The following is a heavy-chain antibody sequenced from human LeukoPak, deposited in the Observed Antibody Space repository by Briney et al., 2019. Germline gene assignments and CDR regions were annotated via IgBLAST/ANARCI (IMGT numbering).Heavy chain of an antibody. CDR2: ISYDGSDK. J-gene: IGHJ3*02. CDR3: AKALYSSGWLTGAFDI. Sequence: GGSLRLSCAASAFTFNIYAMHWVRQAPGKGLEWVAVISYDGSDKYYADSVKGRFTISRDNSNNTLYLQMNSLRVEDTAVYYCAKALYSSGWLTGAFDIWGQGTMVTVSS. CDR1: AFTFNIYA. D-gene: IGHD6-19*01. V-gene: IGHV3-30*04.